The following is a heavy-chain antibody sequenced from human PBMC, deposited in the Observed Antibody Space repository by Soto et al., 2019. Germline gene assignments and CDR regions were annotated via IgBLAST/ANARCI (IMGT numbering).Heavy chain of an antibody. Sequence: SETLSLTCTVSGFSISSYYWSWIRQPPGKGLEWIGYIYYSGSTNYNPSLKSRVTISVDTSKNQFSLKLSSVTAADTAVYYCARHTIFGDIPAYYYYMDVWGKGTTVTVSS. CDR1: GFSISSYY. CDR3: ARHTIFGDIPAYYYYMDV. V-gene: IGHV4-59*08. CDR2: IYYSGST. D-gene: IGHD3-3*01. J-gene: IGHJ6*03.